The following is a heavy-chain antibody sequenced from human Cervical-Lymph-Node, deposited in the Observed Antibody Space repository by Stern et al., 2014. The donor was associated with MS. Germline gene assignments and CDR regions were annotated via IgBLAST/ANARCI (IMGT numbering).Heavy chain of an antibody. CDR3: AKASTIAVAGYVDS. Sequence: EVQLVESGGGLVQPGGSLRLSCAASGFTFDDYAMHWVRQVPGKGLEWVSLINWSGDSTYYADSVKGRFTISRDNSNNSLYLQMNSLTAEDTAFYFCAKASTIAVAGYVDSWGQGTLVTVSS. J-gene: IGHJ4*02. V-gene: IGHV3-43D*03. D-gene: IGHD6-19*01. CDR2: INWSGDST. CDR1: GFTFDDYA.